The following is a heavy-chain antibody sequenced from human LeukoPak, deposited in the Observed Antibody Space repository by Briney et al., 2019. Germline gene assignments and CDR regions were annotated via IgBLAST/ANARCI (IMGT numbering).Heavy chain of an antibody. D-gene: IGHD3-10*01. CDR2: ISWNSGSI. CDR3: AKQDSGTYYNVDYFDY. J-gene: IGHJ4*02. V-gene: IGHV3-9*01. Sequence: GGSLRLSCIASGFTFGDYAMHWLRQGPGKGLEWVSGISWNSGSIAYADSAKGRFSISRDNAKNSLYLQMNSLRPEDTALYFCAKQDSGTYYNVDYFDYWGQGTLVTVSS. CDR1: GFTFGDYA.